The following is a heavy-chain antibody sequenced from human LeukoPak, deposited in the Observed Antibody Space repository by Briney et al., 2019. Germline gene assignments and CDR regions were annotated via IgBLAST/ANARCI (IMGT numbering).Heavy chain of an antibody. J-gene: IGHJ5*02. D-gene: IGHD3-22*01. CDR2: INTNSGET. CDR3: ARDAYYYDSSGYH. CDR1: GNTFTGYY. V-gene: IGHV1-2*06. Sequence: ASVKVSCKASGNTFTGYYIHWVRQAPGQGLEWMGRINTNSGETRYAQNFRGRVTMTRDTSISTAFMELRSLRSDDTAVYYCARDAYYYDSSGYHWGQGTLVTVSS.